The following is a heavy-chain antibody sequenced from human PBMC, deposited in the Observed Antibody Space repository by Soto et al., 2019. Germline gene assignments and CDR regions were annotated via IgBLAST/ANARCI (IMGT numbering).Heavy chain of an antibody. D-gene: IGHD3-10*01. V-gene: IGHV3-72*01. Sequence: EVQLVESGGGLVQPGGSLRLSCAASGFTFSDHYMDWVRQAPGKGLEWVGRTRNKANSYTTEYAASVKGRFTISRDDSKNSLYLQMNSLKTEDTAVYYCARSGRGVNFDYWGQGTLVTVSS. CDR3: ARSGRGVNFDY. J-gene: IGHJ4*02. CDR1: GFTFSDHY. CDR2: TRNKANSYTT.